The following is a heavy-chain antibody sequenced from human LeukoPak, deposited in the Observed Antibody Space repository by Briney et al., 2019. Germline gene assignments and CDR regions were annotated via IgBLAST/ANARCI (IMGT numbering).Heavy chain of an antibody. V-gene: IGHV1-2*02. Sequence: ASVKVSCKASAYTFTGYYMHWVRQAPGQGLEWMGWINPNSGGTKYAQKFQGRVTMTRDTSISTAYMELSRLRSDDTAVYYCARATMIVVVEPSHFDYWGQGTLVTVSS. CDR1: AYTFTGYY. CDR2: INPNSGGT. D-gene: IGHD3-22*01. CDR3: ARATMIVVVEPSHFDY. J-gene: IGHJ4*02.